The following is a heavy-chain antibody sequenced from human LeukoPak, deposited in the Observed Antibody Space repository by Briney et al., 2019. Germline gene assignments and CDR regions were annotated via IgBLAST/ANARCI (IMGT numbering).Heavy chain of an antibody. J-gene: IGHJ5*02. Sequence: GESLKISCKGSGYSFTSYWIGWVRQMPGKGLEWMGIIYPGDSDTRYSPSFQGQVTISADKSISTAYLQWSSLKASDTAMYYCARGIYGSGSYYNVFDWFGPWGQGTLVTVSS. CDR3: ARGIYGSGSYYNVFDWFGP. V-gene: IGHV5-51*01. CDR2: IYPGDSDT. D-gene: IGHD3-10*01. CDR1: GYSFTSYW.